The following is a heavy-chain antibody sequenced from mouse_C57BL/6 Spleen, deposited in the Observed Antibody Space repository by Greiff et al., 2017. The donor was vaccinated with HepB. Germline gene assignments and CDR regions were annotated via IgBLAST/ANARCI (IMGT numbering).Heavy chain of an antibody. V-gene: IGHV1-82*01. CDR1: GYAFSSSW. D-gene: IGHD3-2*02. Sequence: VKLQESGPELVKPGASVKISCKASGYAFSSSWMNWVKQRPGKGLEWIGRIYPGDGDTNYNGKFKGKATLTADKSSSTAYMQLSSLTSEDSAVYFCVDSSGSFAYWGQGTLVTVSA. J-gene: IGHJ3*01. CDR3: VDSSGSFAY. CDR2: IYPGDGDT.